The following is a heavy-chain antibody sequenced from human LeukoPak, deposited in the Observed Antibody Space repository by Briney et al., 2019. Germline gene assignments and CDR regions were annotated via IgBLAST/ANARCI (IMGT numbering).Heavy chain of an antibody. D-gene: IGHD2-21*01. J-gene: IGHJ3*01. CDR2: IRYDGSDS. V-gene: IGHV3-30*02. CDR3: ALIGVVIPPDTYDV. CDR1: GFTFGDYA. Sequence: GGSLRLSCSAFGFTFGDYAFHWVRQAPGKGLGWLAFIRYDGSDSYYADSVKGRFTISRDNSKKTLYLQMDSLRTEDTAFYYCALIGVVIPPDTYDVWGQGTLVTVSS.